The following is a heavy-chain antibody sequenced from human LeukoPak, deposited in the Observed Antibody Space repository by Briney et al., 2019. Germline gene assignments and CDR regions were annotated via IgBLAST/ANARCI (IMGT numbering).Heavy chain of an antibody. V-gene: IGHV1-69*01. CDR1: GGTFSSYA. J-gene: IGHJ5*02. CDR3: AREGADYGDYLPSREAPANWFDP. CDR2: IIPIFGTA. Sequence: GSSVTVSCKASGGTFSSYAVSWVRQAPGQGLEWMGGIIPIFGTANYAQKFQGRVTITADELTSTAYMELSSLRSEDTAVYYCAREGADYGDYLPSREAPANWFDPWGQGTLVTVSS. D-gene: IGHD4-17*01.